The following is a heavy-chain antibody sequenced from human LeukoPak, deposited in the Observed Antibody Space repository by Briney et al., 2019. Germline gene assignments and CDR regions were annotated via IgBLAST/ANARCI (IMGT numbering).Heavy chain of an antibody. CDR3: ATGGYSGYDRYYYYGMDF. CDR1: GYTLTELS. J-gene: IGHJ6*02. CDR2: FDPEDGET. V-gene: IGHV1-24*01. Sequence: ASVKVSCKVSGYTLTELSMHWVRQAPGKGLEWMGGFDPEDGETIYAQKFQGRVTMTEDTSTDTAYMELSSLRSEDTAVYYCATGGYSGYDRYYYYGMDFWGQGTTVTVSS. D-gene: IGHD5-12*01.